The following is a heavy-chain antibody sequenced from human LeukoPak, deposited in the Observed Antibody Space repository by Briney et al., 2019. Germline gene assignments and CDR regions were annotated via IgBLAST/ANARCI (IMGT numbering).Heavy chain of an antibody. CDR1: GGSVSSGGYY. Sequence: PSQTLSLTCTVSGGSVSSGGYYWRWIRQPPGKGLEWIGYIYYSGSTYYNPSLKSRVTISVDTSKNQFSLKLSSVTAADTAVYYCATLVSGSYSYYFGYWGQGTLVTVSS. D-gene: IGHD1-26*01. CDR2: IYYSGST. CDR3: ATLVSGSYSYYFGY. V-gene: IGHV4-31*03. J-gene: IGHJ4*02.